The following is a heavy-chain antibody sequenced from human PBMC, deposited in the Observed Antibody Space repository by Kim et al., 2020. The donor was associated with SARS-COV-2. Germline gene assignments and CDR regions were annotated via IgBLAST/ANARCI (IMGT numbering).Heavy chain of an antibody. Sequence: KNYQKFQGRGTITRDTSASTAYMELSSLRSEDTAVYYCARGEGAAAYFDYWGQGTLVTVSS. J-gene: IGHJ4*02. V-gene: IGHV1-3*01. D-gene: IGHD2-2*01. CDR3: ARGEGAAAYFDY.